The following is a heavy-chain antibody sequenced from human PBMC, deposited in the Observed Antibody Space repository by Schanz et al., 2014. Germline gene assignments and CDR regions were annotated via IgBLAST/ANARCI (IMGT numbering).Heavy chain of an antibody. CDR3: TKARTFER. Sequence: QVQLVQSGAEVKKPGASVKVSCKASGYTFTSYDINWVRQATGQGLEWMGWMNSKTGNTGYAQRIQDRVAMTRNTSITTAYLELSSLRTGDTAVYYCTKARTFERWGQGTLVTVSS. V-gene: IGHV1-8*01. J-gene: IGHJ5*02. CDR2: MNSKTGNT. CDR1: GYTFTSYD.